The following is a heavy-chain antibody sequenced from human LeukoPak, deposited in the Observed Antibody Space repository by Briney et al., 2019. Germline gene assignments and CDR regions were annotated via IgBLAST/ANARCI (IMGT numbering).Heavy chain of an antibody. CDR1: GFTFSNYG. D-gene: IGHD3-10*01. CDR3: ARGRSITLLRGVAMSDGFDI. J-gene: IGHJ3*02. V-gene: IGHV3-21*06. Sequence: GGSLRLSCAASGFTFSNYGMNWVRQAPGKGLEWVSFTATSGRYVYYGDSVKGRFTISRDNAKNLLFLQMNGLRAEDTALYYCARGRSITLLRGVAMSDGFDIWGQGAMVAV. CDR2: TATSGRYV.